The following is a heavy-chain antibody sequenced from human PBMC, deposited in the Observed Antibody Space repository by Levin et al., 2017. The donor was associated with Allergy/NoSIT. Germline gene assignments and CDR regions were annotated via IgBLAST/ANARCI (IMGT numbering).Heavy chain of an antibody. CDR3: ARGPGKFDF. Sequence: ASETLSLTCAISGDSVSSNTASWNWIRQSPSRGLEWLGRTYYRSKWDNDYAISVKSRITISPDTSKNQFSLQLNSVTPEDTAVYYCARGPGKFDFWGQGTLVTVSS. CDR1: GDSVSSNTAS. V-gene: IGHV6-1*01. CDR2: TYYRSKWDN. J-gene: IGHJ4*02.